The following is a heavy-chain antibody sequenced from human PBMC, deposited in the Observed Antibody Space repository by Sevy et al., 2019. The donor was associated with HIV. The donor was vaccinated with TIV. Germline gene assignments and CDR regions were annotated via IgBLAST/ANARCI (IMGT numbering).Heavy chain of an antibody. CDR2: ISHDGSLK. Sequence: GGSLRLSCAASGFIFTNYGMHWVRQAPGRGLEWVAVISHDGSLKYYADSVRGRVTISRDSSKNTVSLQMNSLRLEDTAVYYCAKGSRATGSAFDIWGQRTMVTVSS. CDR1: GFIFTNYG. CDR3: AKGSRATGSAFDI. D-gene: IGHD2-15*01. V-gene: IGHV3-30*18. J-gene: IGHJ3*02.